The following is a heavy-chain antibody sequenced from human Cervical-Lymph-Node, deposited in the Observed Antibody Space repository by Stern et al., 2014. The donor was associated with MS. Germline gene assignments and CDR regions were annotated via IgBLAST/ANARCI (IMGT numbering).Heavy chain of an antibody. V-gene: IGHV4-31*03. D-gene: IGHD1-1*01. J-gene: IGHJ6*02. Sequence: QVQLQESGPGLVKPSQTLSLTCTVSGGSINNGDYYWSWVRQHPGKGLEWLGYIYYSGATYYNPSIKGRLTISVDTSKRHFSLKLTSVTAADTAVYYCARELSGMYGMDVWGQGTTVTVSS. CDR1: GGSINNGDYY. CDR3: ARELSGMYGMDV. CDR2: IYYSGAT.